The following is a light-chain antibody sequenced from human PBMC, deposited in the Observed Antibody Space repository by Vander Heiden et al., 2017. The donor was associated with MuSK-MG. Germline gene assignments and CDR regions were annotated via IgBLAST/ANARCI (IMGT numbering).Light chain of an antibody. Sequence: HSALTQPPSASAAPGQSVTTSCTGTSSDVGGYNYVSWYQQHPGKAPKGMMYEVSRRPSGVPDRVSGSKSGNTASLTVSGLQAEDEADDVCSSYAGSRSWLFGGGNKLTVL. V-gene: IGLV2-8*01. CDR2: EVS. CDR3: SSYAGSRSWL. CDR1: SSDVGGYNY. J-gene: IGLJ2*01.